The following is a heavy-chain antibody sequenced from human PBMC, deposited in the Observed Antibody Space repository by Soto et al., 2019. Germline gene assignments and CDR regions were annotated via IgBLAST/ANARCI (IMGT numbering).Heavy chain of an antibody. CDR1: GGSISSGCYS. CDR3: DRGENYTADRRVGYLQK. CDR2: IYHSGST. V-gene: IGHV4-30-2*01. D-gene: IGHD6-6*01. Sequence: PSETXSLTCSCSGGSISSGCYSWSWIRPPPGKGLEWIGYIYHSGSTYYNPSLKRRITISVDRSKNQFYLKLRSVTAAETDVYYCDRGENYTADRRVGYLQKWGQGTLVTVSS. J-gene: IGHJ1*01.